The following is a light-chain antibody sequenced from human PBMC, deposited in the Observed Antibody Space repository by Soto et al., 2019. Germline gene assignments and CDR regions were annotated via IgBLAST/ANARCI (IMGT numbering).Light chain of an antibody. CDR3: QQLNGSPWT. V-gene: IGKV1-9*01. CDR2: GAS. CDR1: PAIASF. Sequence: IQLTQSPSSLSASVWDRVTITCRASPAIASFLAWYQQKPGTAPKLLIYGASTLQSGVPSRFSGSRSGTDYTLTIASLQPEDLATYYCQQLNGSPWTFGQGTKVDIK. J-gene: IGKJ1*01.